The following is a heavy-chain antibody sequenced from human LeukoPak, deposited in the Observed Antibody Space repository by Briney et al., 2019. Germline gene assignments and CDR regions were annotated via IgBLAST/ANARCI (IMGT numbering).Heavy chain of an antibody. D-gene: IGHD4-23*01. Sequence: GGSLRLSCAASGFTFTRYDMHWVRQAPGKGLEWVAVISNDENNKDYGNSVRGRFTIARDNSKNTLFLQMNSLRVEDTAVYYCVLGHYGGLFDNWGQGALVIVSS. CDR3: VLGHYGGLFDN. CDR2: ISNDENNK. V-gene: IGHV3-30-3*01. CDR1: GFTFTRYD. J-gene: IGHJ4*02.